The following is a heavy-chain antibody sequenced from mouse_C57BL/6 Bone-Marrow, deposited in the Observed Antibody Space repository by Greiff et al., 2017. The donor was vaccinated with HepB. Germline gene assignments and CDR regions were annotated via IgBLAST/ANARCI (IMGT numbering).Heavy chain of an antibody. CDR1: GFTFSDYG. Sequence: DVMLVESGGGLVQPGGSLKLSCAASGFTFSDYGMAWVRQAPRKGPEWVAFISNLAYSIYYADTVTGRFTISRENAKNTLYLEMSSLRSEDTAMYYCARIDDYDAMDYWGQGTSVTVSS. J-gene: IGHJ4*01. V-gene: IGHV5-15*01. CDR3: ARIDDYDAMDY. CDR2: ISNLAYSI.